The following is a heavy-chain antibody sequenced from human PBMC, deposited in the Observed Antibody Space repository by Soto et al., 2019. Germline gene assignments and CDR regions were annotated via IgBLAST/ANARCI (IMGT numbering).Heavy chain of an antibody. CDR1: GYTFTSYG. Sequence: ASVKVSCKASGYTFTSYGISWVRQAPGQGLEWMGWISAYNGNTNYAQKLQGRVTMTTDTSTSTAYMELRSLRSDDTAVYYCARVGCSSTSCSTLRGNWFGPWGQGTLVTVSS. CDR3: ARVGCSSTSCSTLRGNWFGP. V-gene: IGHV1-18*01. CDR2: ISAYNGNT. J-gene: IGHJ5*02. D-gene: IGHD2-2*01.